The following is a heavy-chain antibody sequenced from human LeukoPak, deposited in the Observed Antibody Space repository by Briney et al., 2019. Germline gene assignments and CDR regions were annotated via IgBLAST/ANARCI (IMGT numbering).Heavy chain of an antibody. V-gene: IGHV1-2*02. Sequence: ASVKVSCKASGYTFTGYYMHWVRQAPGQGLEWMGWINPNSGGINYAQKLQGRVTMTTDTSTGTAYMELRSLRSDDTAVYYCARGPGVAYWGQGTLVTVSS. D-gene: IGHD2-15*01. CDR2: INPNSGGI. CDR3: ARGPGVAY. CDR1: GYTFTGYY. J-gene: IGHJ4*02.